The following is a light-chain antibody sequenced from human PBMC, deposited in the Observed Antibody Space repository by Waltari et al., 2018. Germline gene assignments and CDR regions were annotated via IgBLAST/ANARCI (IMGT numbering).Light chain of an antibody. J-gene: IGLJ2*01. CDR3: QSTDSSGDFVV. Sequence: SYELTQPPSVSVSPGQTARITCTGDAFPNAFTSSYQQTPGQAPLLLMYRDTERPSVIPERFSGSTSGTIVTLTITGVQAEDEADYYCQSTDSSGDFVVFGGGTRLTVL. V-gene: IGLV3-25*03. CDR1: AFPNAF. CDR2: RDT.